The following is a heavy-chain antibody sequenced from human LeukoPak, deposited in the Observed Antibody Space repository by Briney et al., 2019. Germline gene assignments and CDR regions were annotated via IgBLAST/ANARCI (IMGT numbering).Heavy chain of an antibody. J-gene: IGHJ6*02. V-gene: IGHV3-33*01. Sequence: GGSLRLSCTASGFSFNSYGMHWVRQAPGKGLEWVAIIWYDGSDKYYADSVKGRFTISRDNSKNTLSLQMNSLGAEDTAVYYCARDQEVGWGRYYYYGMDVWGQGTTVIVSS. D-gene: IGHD3-16*01. CDR3: ARDQEVGWGRYYYYGMDV. CDR2: IWYDGSDK. CDR1: GFSFNSYG.